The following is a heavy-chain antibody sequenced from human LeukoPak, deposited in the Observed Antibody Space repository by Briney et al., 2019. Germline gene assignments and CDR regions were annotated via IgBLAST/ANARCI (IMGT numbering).Heavy chain of an antibody. V-gene: IGHV3-30*01. D-gene: IGHD6-6*01. CDR3: VRVRSSSSLDY. J-gene: IGHJ4*02. CDR2: ISYDGNTK. CDR1: GFSFSSYA. Sequence: PGRSLRLSCAASGFSFSSYAMHWVRQAPGKGLDWVAVISYDGNTKYCADSVKGRFTISRDNSKNTLFLQMNSLRPEDTAVCYCVRVRSSSSLDYWGQGTLVTVSS.